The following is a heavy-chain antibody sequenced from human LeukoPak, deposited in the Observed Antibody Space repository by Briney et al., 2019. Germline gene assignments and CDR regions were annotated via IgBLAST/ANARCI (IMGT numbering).Heavy chain of an antibody. J-gene: IGHJ4*02. CDR2: INPNSGGT. CDR1: GYTFTDYH. D-gene: IGHD6-19*01. CDR3: TRFRHVAVAGTPHFDY. Sequence: ASVKVSCKASGYTFTDYHIHWVRQAPGQGLEWMGWINPNSGGTNYAEKFHGRLTTTRDTSISTAFMKLSGLRSDDTAVYYCTRFRHVAVAGTPHFDYWGQGALVTVSS. V-gene: IGHV1-2*02.